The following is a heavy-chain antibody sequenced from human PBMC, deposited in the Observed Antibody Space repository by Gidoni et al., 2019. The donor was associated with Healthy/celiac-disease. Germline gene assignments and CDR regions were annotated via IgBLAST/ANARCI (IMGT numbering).Heavy chain of an antibody. D-gene: IGHD1-26*01. J-gene: IGHJ6*02. CDR1: GFTFSSYS. V-gene: IGHV3-48*02. Sequence: EVQLVESGGGLVQPGGSLRLSCPASGFTFSSYSMNWVRQAPGKGLEWVSYISSSSSTIYYADSVKGRFTISRDNAKNSLYLQMNSLRDEDTAVYYCARDFYLSRNYYYYGMDVWGQGTTVTVSS. CDR3: ARDFYLSRNYYYYGMDV. CDR2: ISSSSSTI.